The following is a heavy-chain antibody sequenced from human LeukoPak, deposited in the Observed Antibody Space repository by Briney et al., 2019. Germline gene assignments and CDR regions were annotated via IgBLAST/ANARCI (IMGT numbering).Heavy chain of an antibody. CDR2: IKQDGSEK. V-gene: IGHV3-7*01. CDR1: GFTFSSYA. CDR3: ARVPGAVAANFDY. J-gene: IGHJ4*02. Sequence: GGSLRLSCAASGFTFSSYAMSWVRQAPGKGLEWVANIKQDGSEKYYVDSVKGRFTISRDNAKNSLYLQMNSLRAEDTAVYYCARVPGAVAANFDYWGQGTLVTVSS. D-gene: IGHD6-19*01.